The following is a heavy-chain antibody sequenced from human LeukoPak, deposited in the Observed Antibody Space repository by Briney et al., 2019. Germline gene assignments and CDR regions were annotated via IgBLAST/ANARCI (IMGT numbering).Heavy chain of an antibody. Sequence: ASVKVSCKASGYTFTGYYMHWVRQAPGQGLEWMGWINPNSGGTNYAQKFQGRVTMTRDTSISTAYMELSRLRSDDTAVYYCARGGPIAAAGINIYYYYYYMDVWGKGTTVTVSS. CDR3: ARGGPIAAAGINIYYYYYYMDV. D-gene: IGHD6-13*01. V-gene: IGHV1-2*02. CDR2: INPNSGGT. CDR1: GYTFTGYY. J-gene: IGHJ6*03.